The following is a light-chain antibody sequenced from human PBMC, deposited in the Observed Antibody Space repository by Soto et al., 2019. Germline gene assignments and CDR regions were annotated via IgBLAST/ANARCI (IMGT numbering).Light chain of an antibody. CDR1: QSISRN. CDR2: GAS. V-gene: IGKV3-15*01. Sequence: EIVMTQSPATLSVSPGERATLSCRASQSISRNLAWYQQKPGQAPRLLIYGASTRATGIPARFSGSGSGTEFTLTISSLQSEDFAVYYRQHYSDWQPWTFGPGTRVEIK. J-gene: IGKJ1*01. CDR3: QHYSDWQPWT.